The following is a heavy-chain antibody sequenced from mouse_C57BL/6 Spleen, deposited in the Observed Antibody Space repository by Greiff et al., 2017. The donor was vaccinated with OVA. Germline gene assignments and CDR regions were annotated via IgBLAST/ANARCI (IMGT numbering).Heavy chain of an antibody. Sequence: QVQLQQSGAELVRPGSSVKLSCKASGYTFTSYWMHWVKQRPIQGLEWIGNIDPSDSETHYNQKFKDKATLTVDKSSSTAYMQLSSLTSEDSAVYYCAREHYGSSYFDYWGQGTTLTVSS. CDR2: IDPSDSET. CDR3: AREHYGSSYFDY. CDR1: GYTFTSYW. V-gene: IGHV1-52*01. D-gene: IGHD1-1*01. J-gene: IGHJ2*01.